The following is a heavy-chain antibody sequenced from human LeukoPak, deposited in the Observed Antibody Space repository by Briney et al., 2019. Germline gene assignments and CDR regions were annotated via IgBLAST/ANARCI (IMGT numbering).Heavy chain of an antibody. CDR3: AKVTVVKRYFDH. CDR1: GFTFSSYA. V-gene: IGHV3-23*01. Sequence: PGGSLRLSCAASGFTFSSYAMGWVRQAPGKGLGWVSAISGSGGSTYYADSVKGRFTISRDNSKNTRYLQMNSLRAEDTAVYYCAKVTVVKRYFDHWGQGTLVTVSS. D-gene: IGHD4-23*01. J-gene: IGHJ4*02. CDR2: ISGSGGST.